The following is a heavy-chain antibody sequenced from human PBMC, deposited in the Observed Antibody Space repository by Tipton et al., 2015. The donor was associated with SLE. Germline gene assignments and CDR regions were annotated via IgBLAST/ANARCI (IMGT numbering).Heavy chain of an antibody. V-gene: IGHV4-34*01. CDR1: GGSFSGYY. CDR2: INHSGST. CDR3: ARVLYGSGSPFDY. D-gene: IGHD3-10*01. Sequence: TLSLTCAVYGGSFSGYYWSWIRQPPGKGLEWIGEINHSGSTNYYPSLKSRVTISVDTSRNQFSLKLSSVTAADTAVYYCARVLYGSGSPFDYWGQGTLVTVSS. J-gene: IGHJ4*02.